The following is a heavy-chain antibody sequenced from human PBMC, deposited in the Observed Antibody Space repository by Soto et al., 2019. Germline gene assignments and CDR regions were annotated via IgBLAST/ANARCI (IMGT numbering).Heavy chain of an antibody. Sequence: SETLSLTCTVSVGSISSGDYWSWIRRQPVKGLDWIGYIYYSGNTYYNPSIKSRVSISLDTSKSQFSLKLDSVTAEDTAVYYCARDAHVALGVRNSMAVWAQGTSVTVSS. CDR3: ARDAHVALGVRNSMAV. J-gene: IGHJ6*01. D-gene: IGHD3-3*02. CDR2: IYYSGNT. CDR1: VGSISSGDY. V-gene: IGHV4-31*03.